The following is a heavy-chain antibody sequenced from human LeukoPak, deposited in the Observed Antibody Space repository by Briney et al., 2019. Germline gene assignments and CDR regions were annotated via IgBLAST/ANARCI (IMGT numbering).Heavy chain of an antibody. CDR1: GGSFSGYY. V-gene: IGHV4-34*01. D-gene: IGHD3-10*01. Sequence: SETLSLTCAVYGGSFSGYYWSWIRQPPGKGLEWIGEINHSGSTNYNPSLKSRVTISVDTSRNQFSLKLSSVTAADTAVYYCEREVDRVNDYWGQGTLATVSS. J-gene: IGHJ4*02. CDR2: INHSGST. CDR3: EREVDRVNDY.